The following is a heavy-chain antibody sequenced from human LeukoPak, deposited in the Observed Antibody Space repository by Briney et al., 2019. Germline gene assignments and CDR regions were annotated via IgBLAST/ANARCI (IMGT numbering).Heavy chain of an antibody. Sequence: PSETLSLTCTVSGGSISSHYWSWIRQPPGKGLEWIGYIYYSGSTNYNPSLKSRVTISADTSKKQFSLKLSSLTAPDTAVYYCAAEVSGSYLDYWGQGTLVTVSS. CDR1: GGSISSHY. V-gene: IGHV4-59*11. CDR3: AAEVSGSYLDY. CDR2: IYYSGST. J-gene: IGHJ4*02. D-gene: IGHD3-10*01.